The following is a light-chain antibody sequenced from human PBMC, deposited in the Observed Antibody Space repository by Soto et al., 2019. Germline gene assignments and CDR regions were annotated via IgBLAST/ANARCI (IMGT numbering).Light chain of an antibody. CDR3: CSYAGSSTVV. V-gene: IGLV2-23*01. CDR1: SSDVGSYNL. Sequence: QSVLPQPASVSGSPGQSITISCTGTSSDVGSYNLVSWYQQHPGKAPKLMIYEGSKRPSGVSNRVSGSKSGNTASLTISGLQAEDEADYYCCSYAGSSTVVFGGGTKLTVL. CDR2: EGS. J-gene: IGLJ2*01.